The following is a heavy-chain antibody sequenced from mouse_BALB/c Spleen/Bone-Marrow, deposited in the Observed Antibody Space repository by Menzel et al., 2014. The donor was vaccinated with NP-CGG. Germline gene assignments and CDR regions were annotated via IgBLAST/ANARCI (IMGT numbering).Heavy chain of an antibody. J-gene: IGHJ2*01. Sequence: QVQLQQSGAELVRPGASVKLSCKASGYTFTSYWINWVKPRPGQGLEWIGNIFPSETYTNYNQKFKDKATLTVDKSSSTAYMQLSSPTSEDSAVYYCTRDNWNYWGQGYTLTVSS. V-gene: IGHV1-69*02. CDR2: IFPSETYT. CDR1: GYTFTSYW. CDR3: TRDNWNY. D-gene: IGHD4-1*01.